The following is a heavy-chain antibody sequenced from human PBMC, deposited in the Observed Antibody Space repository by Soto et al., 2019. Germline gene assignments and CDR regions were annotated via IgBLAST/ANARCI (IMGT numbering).Heavy chain of an antibody. J-gene: IGHJ6*02. CDR2: ISWDGGST. CDR1: GFTFDDYT. CDR3: AKARRATYYYYGMDV. D-gene: IGHD1-26*01. Sequence: GGSLRLSCAASGFTFDDYTMHWVRQAPGKGLEWVSLISWDGGSTYYADSVKGRFTISRDNSKNSLYLQMNSLRTEDTALYYCAKARRATYYYYGMDVWGQGTTVTVSS. V-gene: IGHV3-43*01.